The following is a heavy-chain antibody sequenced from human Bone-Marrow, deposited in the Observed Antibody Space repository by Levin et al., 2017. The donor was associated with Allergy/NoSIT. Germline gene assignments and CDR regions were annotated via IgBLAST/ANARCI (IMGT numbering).Heavy chain of an antibody. Sequence: SCEASGFTFSTYRMHWVRQAPGKGLEFVAAISGGGNTFYSNSVKGRFSISRDNYKNILYLQMGSLRPEDMAMYYCARDGYCSGSSCYAGLDYWGQGTLVTVSS. D-gene: IGHD2-2*03. CDR1: GFTFSTYR. CDR2: ISGGGNT. J-gene: IGHJ4*02. V-gene: IGHV3-64*01. CDR3: ARDGYCSGSSCYAGLDY.